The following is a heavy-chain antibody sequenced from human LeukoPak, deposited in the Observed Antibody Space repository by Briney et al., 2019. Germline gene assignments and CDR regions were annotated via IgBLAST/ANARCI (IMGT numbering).Heavy chain of an antibody. CDR2: IYSCGST. V-gene: IGHV3-53*01. J-gene: IGHJ4*02. Sequence: PGGSLRLSCAASGFTVSSNYMSWVRQAPGKGLDWVSVIYSCGSTYYADSVKGRFTISRDNSKNMLYFQMNSLRAEDTAVYYCASRSYGSGSFVFDYWGQGTLVTVSS. CDR1: GFTVSSNY. D-gene: IGHD3-10*01. CDR3: ASRSYGSGSFVFDY.